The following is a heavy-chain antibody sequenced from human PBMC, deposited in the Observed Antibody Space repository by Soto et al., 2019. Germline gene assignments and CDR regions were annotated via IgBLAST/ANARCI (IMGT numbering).Heavy chain of an antibody. J-gene: IGHJ5*02. V-gene: IGHV4-30-2*01. CDR3: ARATYNWNDGKDWFDP. CDR2: IYHSGST. D-gene: IGHD1-1*01. CDR1: GGSISSGGYS. Sequence: PSETLSLTCAVSGGSISSGGYSWSWIRQPPGKGLEWIGYIYHSGSTYYNPSLKSRVTISVDRSKNQFSLKLSSVTAADTAVYYCARATYNWNDGKDWFDPWGQGTLVTVSS.